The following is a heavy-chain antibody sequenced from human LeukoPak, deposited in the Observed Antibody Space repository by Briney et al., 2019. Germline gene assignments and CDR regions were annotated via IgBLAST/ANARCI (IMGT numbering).Heavy chain of an antibody. D-gene: IGHD3-16*01. CDR2: IYHTGST. Sequence: PSETLSQTFAVSNDSFTNDFYWGWVRQPPGKGLEWIGSIYHTGSTDYNPSLKGRVTISLDTSKNHVSLRLTSVTAADTAVYYCARDKDGYVWGTYRWGGQGPLVTVSS. V-gene: IGHV4-38-2*02. CDR3: ARDKDGYVWGTYRW. J-gene: IGHJ4*02. CDR1: NDSFTNDFY.